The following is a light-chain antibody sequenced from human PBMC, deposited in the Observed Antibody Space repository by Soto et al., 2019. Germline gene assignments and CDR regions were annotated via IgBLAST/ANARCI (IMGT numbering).Light chain of an antibody. CDR2: GAS. Sequence: EIVMTQSPATLSVSPGERATLSCRASQSVSSNLAWYQQKPGQAPRLLIYGASTRATGIPARFSGSGSGTEFTLTISSLQSEYFAVYYCQPYNNWTWTFGQGTKVEIK. CDR3: QPYNNWTWT. V-gene: IGKV3-15*01. J-gene: IGKJ1*01. CDR1: QSVSSN.